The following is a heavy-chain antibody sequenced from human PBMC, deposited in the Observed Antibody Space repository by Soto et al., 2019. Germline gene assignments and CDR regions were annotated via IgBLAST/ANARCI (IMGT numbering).Heavy chain of an antibody. V-gene: IGHV3-9*01. CDR1: GFTFEDYA. D-gene: IGHD6-13*01. Sequence: GGSLRLSCAASGFTFEDYAMHWVRQAPGKGLEWVSGISWNSGSIGYADSVKGRFTISRDDAKNSLYLQMNSLRVEDTVFYYCAKDIVAAGSGHYMDVWGRGTTVTVSS. CDR3: AKDIVAAGSGHYMDV. CDR2: ISWNSGSI. J-gene: IGHJ6*03.